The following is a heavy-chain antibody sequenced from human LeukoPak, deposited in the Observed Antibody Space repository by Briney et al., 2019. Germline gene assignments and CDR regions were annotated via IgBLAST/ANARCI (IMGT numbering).Heavy chain of an antibody. CDR2: ISAYNGNT. J-gene: IGHJ5*02. CDR1: GYTFTSYG. CDR3: ARDGPPYCSGGSCYYVA. Sequence: ASVKVSYKASGYTFTSYGISWVRQAPGQGLEWMGWISAYNGNTNYAQKLQGRVTMTTDTSTSTAYMELRSLRSDDTAVYYCARDGPPYCSGGSCYYVAWGQGTLVTVSS. V-gene: IGHV1-18*01. D-gene: IGHD2-15*01.